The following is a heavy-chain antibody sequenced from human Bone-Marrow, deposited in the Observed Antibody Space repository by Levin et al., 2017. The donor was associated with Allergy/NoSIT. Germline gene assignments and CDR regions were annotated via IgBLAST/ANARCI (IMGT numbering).Heavy chain of an antibody. CDR3: AKLGGISSFYYYYGMDV. CDR1: GFSFEDYA. CDR2: ISWNSDNI. V-gene: IGHV3-9*01. J-gene: IGHJ6*02. D-gene: IGHD6-6*01. Sequence: GGSLRLSCAASGFSFEDYAMHWVRQAPGRGLGWVSGISWNSDNIDYADSVKGRFTISRDNAKNSLHLQMNSLRVEDTAFYYCAKLGGISSFYYYYGMDVWGQGTTVTVSS.